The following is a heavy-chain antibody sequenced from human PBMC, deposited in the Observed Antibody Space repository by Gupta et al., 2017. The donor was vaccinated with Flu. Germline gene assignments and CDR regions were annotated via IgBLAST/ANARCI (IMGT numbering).Heavy chain of an antibody. CDR2: ISSSSSYI. CDR1: GFTFSSYS. D-gene: IGHD5-18*01. V-gene: IGHV3-21*01. Sequence: GFTFSSYSMNWVRQAPGKGLEWVSSISSSSSYIYYADSVRGRFTISRDNAKNSLYLQMNSLRGEDTAVYYCARDWQATVTALDYWGQGTLVTVSS. CDR3: ARDWQATVTALDY. J-gene: IGHJ4*02.